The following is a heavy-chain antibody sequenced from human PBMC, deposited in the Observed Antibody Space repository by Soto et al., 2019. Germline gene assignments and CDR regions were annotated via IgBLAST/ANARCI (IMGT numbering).Heavy chain of an antibody. CDR1: GYSFAGYW. CDR2: IDPSDSQT. D-gene: IGHD3-22*01. CDR3: ARQIYDSDTGPNFQYYFDS. V-gene: IGHV5-10-1*01. J-gene: IGHJ4*02. Sequence: PGESLKISCKGSGYSFAGYWITWVRQKPGKGLEWMGRIDPSDSQTYYSPSFRGHVTIPATKSITTMFLQWSSLRASDTAMYYCARQIYDSDTGPNFQYYFDSWGQGTPVTVSS.